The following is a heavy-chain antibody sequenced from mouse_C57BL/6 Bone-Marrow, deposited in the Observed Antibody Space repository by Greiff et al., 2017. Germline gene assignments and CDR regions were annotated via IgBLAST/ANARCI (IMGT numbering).Heavy chain of an antibody. J-gene: IGHJ1*03. D-gene: IGHD1-1*01. Sequence: VMLVESGPGLVQPSQSLSITCTVSGFSLTSYGVHWVRQPPGKGLEWLGVIWSGGSTDYNAAFISRLSISKDNSKSQVFFKMNSLQADDTAIYYCAKKDYGSSPWYFDVWGTGTTVTVSS. V-gene: IGHV2-4*01. CDR2: IWSGGST. CDR3: AKKDYGSSPWYFDV. CDR1: GFSLTSYG.